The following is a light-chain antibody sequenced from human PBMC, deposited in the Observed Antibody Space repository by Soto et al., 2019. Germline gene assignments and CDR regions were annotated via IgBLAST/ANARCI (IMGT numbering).Light chain of an antibody. CDR1: SSNIATNY. CDR2: DDN. Sequence: QAVVTQPPSVSAAPGQRVTISCSGSSSNIATNYVSWYQHLPGAAPRLLICDDNKRPSGIPDRFSGYKYGTSATLDITGLQTGDDADYYCGTWDTSLSAGVFGGGTQLTVL. CDR3: GTWDTSLSAGV. V-gene: IGLV1-51*01. J-gene: IGLJ3*02.